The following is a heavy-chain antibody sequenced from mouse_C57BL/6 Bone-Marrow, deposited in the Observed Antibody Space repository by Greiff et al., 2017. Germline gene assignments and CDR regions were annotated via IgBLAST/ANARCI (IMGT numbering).Heavy chain of an antibody. D-gene: IGHD3-2*02. CDR3: ARGQLRYYFDY. V-gene: IGHV1-59*01. CDR1: GYTFTSYW. Sequence: VQLQQPGAELVRPGTSVTLSCKASGYTFTSYWMHWVKQRPGQGLEWIGVLDPSDSSTNSNQQFTGKATLTVATSSSTAYMQLSSLTSEDSAVYYCARGQLRYYFDYWGQGTTLTVSS. CDR2: LDPSDSST. J-gene: IGHJ2*01.